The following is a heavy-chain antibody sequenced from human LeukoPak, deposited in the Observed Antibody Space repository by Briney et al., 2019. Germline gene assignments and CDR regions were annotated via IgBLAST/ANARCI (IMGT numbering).Heavy chain of an antibody. CDR3: AKDNSDYYDSSGYYVN. J-gene: IGHJ4*02. CDR1: GFTFDDYA. Sequence: PGRSLRLSCAASGFTFDDYAMHWVRHAPGKGLEWVSGISWNSGSIGYADSVKGRFTISRDNAENSLYLQMNSLRAEDTALYYCAKDNSDYYDSSGYYVNWGQGTLVTVSS. V-gene: IGHV3-9*01. D-gene: IGHD3-22*01. CDR2: ISWNSGSI.